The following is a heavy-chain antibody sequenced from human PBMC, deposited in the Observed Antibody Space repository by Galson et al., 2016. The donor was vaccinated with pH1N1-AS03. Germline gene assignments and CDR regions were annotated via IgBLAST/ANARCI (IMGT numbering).Heavy chain of an antibody. CDR1: GFSLSDYY. V-gene: IGHV3-11*03. Sequence: SLRLSCAASGFSLSDYYMTRIRQAPGKGLEWVAYISFTSDYRHYADSVKGRFTISRDNAKDSLYLQMDSLRVEDTAVYYCARARGGEDAWSQDVWGQGTTVTVSS. CDR2: ISFTSDYR. J-gene: IGHJ6*02. D-gene: IGHD2-21*01. CDR3: ARARGGEDAWSQDV.